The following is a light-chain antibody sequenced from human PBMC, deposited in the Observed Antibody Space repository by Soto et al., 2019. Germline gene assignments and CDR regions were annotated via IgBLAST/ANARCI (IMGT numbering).Light chain of an antibody. CDR1: SGYSNYK. Sequence: QSVLTQPPSASASLGASVTLTCTLSSGYSNYKVDWYQRRPGKGPRFVMRVGTGGIVGSKGDGIPDRFSVLGSGLNRYLTIKNIQEEDESDYHCGADHGSGSNFVVFSGGTQLTVL. J-gene: IGLJ2*01. CDR3: GADHGSGSNFVV. V-gene: IGLV9-49*01. CDR2: VGTGGIVG.